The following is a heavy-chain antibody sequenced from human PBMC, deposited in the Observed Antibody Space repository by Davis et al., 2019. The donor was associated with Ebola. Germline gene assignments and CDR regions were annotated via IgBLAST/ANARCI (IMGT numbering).Heavy chain of an antibody. J-gene: IGHJ4*02. CDR1: GDSISSSSYY. D-gene: IGHD6-6*01. V-gene: IGHV4-39*01. CDR2: IFRTGAT. CDR3: ARQSSSSWGDY. Sequence: MPSETLSLTCTVSGDSISSSSYYWGWIRQPPGKGLEWMGSIFRTGATSYNPSLKSRVTISLDTSKNHFSLKLSSVTAADTAVYYCARQSSSSWGDYWGQGTLVTVSS.